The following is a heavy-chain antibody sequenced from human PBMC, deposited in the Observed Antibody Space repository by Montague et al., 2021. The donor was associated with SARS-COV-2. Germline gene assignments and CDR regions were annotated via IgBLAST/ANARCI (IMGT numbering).Heavy chain of an antibody. Sequence: SETLSLTCTVSGGSISSYHHYWGWIRQPPGKGLEWIGAMYYSGSTWPNSSLKSRVTISVDTSKNQLSLNLRSVTAADTAVYFCGRVILSATSNPLDCWGPGTLVTVSS. V-gene: IGHV4-39*07. D-gene: IGHD2-15*01. CDR3: GRVILSATSNPLDC. J-gene: IGHJ4*02. CDR2: MYYSGST. CDR1: GGSISSYHHY.